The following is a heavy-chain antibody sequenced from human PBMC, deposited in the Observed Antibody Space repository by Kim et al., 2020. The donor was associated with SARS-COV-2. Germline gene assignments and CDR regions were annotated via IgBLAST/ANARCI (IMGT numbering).Heavy chain of an antibody. Sequence: GRSLRLSCAASGFTFSSYGMHWVRQAPGKGLEWVAVISYDGSNKYYADSVKGRFTISRDNSKNTLYLQMNSLRAEDTAVYYCARDLPPLDYYYDSSGPLDTWGPGTLVTVSS. D-gene: IGHD3-22*01. CDR1: GFTFSSYG. V-gene: IGHV3-33*01. J-gene: IGHJ5*02. CDR2: ISYDGSNK. CDR3: ARDLPPLDYYYDSSGPLDT.